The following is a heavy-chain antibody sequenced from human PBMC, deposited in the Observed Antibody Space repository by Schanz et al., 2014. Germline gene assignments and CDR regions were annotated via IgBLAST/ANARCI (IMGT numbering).Heavy chain of an antibody. Sequence: QVQLVESGGGVVRPGRSLRLSCATSGFTFSRFGMHWVRQAPGKGPEWVALVWSDGNTKYYVDSVKGRFTISRDNSKNTLYLQMNSLRAEDTAVYYCARVDSGYDSHLYYYYYYMDVWGKGTTVTVSS. J-gene: IGHJ6*03. V-gene: IGHV3-33*01. CDR1: GFTFSRFG. D-gene: IGHD5-12*01. CDR2: VWSDGNTK. CDR3: ARVDSGYDSHLYYYYYYMDV.